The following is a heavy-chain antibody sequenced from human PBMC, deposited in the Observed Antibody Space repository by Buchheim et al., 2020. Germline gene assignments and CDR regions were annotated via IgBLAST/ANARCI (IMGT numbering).Heavy chain of an antibody. V-gene: IGHV4-4*02. CDR2: IYHSGST. J-gene: IGHJ4*02. Sequence: QVQLQESGPGLVKPSGTLSLTCAVSGGSISSSNWWSWVRQPPGKGLEWIGEIYHSGSTNYNPSLKRRVTISVDKSKNQFSLKLSSVTAADTAVYYCARVWYYDSSGYYYGGGPLDWGQGTL. CDR3: ARVWYYDSSGYYYGGGPLD. CDR1: GGSISSSNW. D-gene: IGHD3-22*01.